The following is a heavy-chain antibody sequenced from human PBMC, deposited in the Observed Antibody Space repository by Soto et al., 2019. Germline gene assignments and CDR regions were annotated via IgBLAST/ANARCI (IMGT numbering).Heavy chain of an antibody. Sequence: GASVKVSCKASGGTFSSYTISWVRQAPGQGLEWMGRIIPILGIANYAQKFQGRVTITADKSTSTAYMELSSLRSEDTAVYYCARLSDYGGDDNRYYFDYWTRGTLVTVSS. CDR3: ARLSDYGGDDNRYYFDY. J-gene: IGHJ4*01. CDR2: IIPILGIA. D-gene: IGHD4-17*01. V-gene: IGHV1-69*02. CDR1: GGTFSSYT.